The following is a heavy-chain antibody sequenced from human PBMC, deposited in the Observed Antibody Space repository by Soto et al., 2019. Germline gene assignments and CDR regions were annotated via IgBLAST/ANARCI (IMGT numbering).Heavy chain of an antibody. Sequence: QVQLVQSGTEVKKPVASVKVSCKASGYTFTNYGISWVRQAPGQGLEWMGWIGGYNSKTNYAQTFQGRVTMTTDTSTSTAYMELRSLRSDDTAMYFCARGWAQNGYFQFWGQGTLVTVSS. CDR1: GYTFTNYG. V-gene: IGHV1-18*01. CDR2: IGGYNSKT. D-gene: IGHD1-26*01. J-gene: IGHJ1*01. CDR3: ARGWAQNGYFQF.